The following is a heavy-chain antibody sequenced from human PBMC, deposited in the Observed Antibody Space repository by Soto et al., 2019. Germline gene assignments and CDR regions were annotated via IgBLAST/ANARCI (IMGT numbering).Heavy chain of an antibody. Sequence: SVKVSCKASGGTFGSDAITWVRQAPGQGLEWVGRIIPIFGTTNYAQNLQGRVTISADKSTLTSYMELHSLTSDDTALYYCARDRTDSGYYTNWLDPWGQGTHVTVSS. CDR2: IIPIFGTT. CDR3: ARDRTDSGYYTNWLDP. V-gene: IGHV1-69*06. D-gene: IGHD3-22*01. CDR1: GGTFGSDA. J-gene: IGHJ5*02.